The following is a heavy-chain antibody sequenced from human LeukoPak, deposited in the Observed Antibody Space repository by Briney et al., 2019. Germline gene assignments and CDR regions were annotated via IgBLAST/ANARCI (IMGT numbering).Heavy chain of an antibody. CDR1: GFTFTTYS. J-gene: IGHJ4*02. D-gene: IGHD1-7*01. CDR2: VNPGGTLT. CDR3: AKDRAGTPWAD. V-gene: IGHV3-23*01. Sequence: GGSLRLSCAASGFTFTTYSMAWGRQAPGKGLEWVSTVNPGGTLTYYTDSVKGGFTISRDNSRNTVFLQMNSLRVEDTAIYYCAKDRAGTPWADWGQGTLVTVSS.